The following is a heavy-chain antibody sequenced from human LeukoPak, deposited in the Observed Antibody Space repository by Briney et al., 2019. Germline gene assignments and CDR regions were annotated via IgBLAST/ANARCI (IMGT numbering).Heavy chain of an antibody. Sequence: GRSLRLSCAASGFTFDDYAMHWVRQAPGKGLEWVSGISWNSGSIGCADSVKGRFTISRDNAKNSLYLQMNSLRAEDMALYYCAKDKYSSGLESDWYFDLWGRGTLVTVSS. D-gene: IGHD6-19*01. V-gene: IGHV3-9*03. CDR3: AKDKYSSGLESDWYFDL. CDR2: ISWNSGSI. J-gene: IGHJ2*01. CDR1: GFTFDDYA.